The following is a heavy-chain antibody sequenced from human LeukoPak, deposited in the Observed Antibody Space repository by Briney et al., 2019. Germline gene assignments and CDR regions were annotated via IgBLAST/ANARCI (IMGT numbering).Heavy chain of an antibody. Sequence: PGGSLRLSCAASGFTFSSYEMNWVRQAPGKGLEWVSYISSSGSTIYYAGSVKGRFTISRDNAKNSLYLQMNSLRAEDTAVYYCASLPVTVVAQGNYWGQGTLVTVSS. V-gene: IGHV3-48*03. CDR3: ASLPVTVVAQGNY. J-gene: IGHJ4*02. D-gene: IGHD2-15*01. CDR1: GFTFSSYE. CDR2: ISSSGSTI.